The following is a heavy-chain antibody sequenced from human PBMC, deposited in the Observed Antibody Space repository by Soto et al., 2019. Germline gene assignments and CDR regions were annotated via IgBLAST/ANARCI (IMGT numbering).Heavy chain of an antibody. CDR3: ARGQVVAAQH. V-gene: IGHV4-30-2*01. CDR2: IYHSGST. Sequence: SETLSLTCAVSGGSISSGGYSWSWIRQPPGKGLEWIGYIYHSGSTYYNPSLKSRVTISVDRSKNQFPLKLSSVTAAGTAVYYCARGQVVAAQHWGQGTLVTVSS. CDR1: GGSISSGGYS. J-gene: IGHJ4*02. D-gene: IGHD2-15*01.